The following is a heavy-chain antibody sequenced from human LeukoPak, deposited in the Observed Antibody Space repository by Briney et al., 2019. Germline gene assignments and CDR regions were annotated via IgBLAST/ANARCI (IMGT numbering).Heavy chain of an antibody. V-gene: IGHV3-33*06. CDR3: AKDLADYYDSSGYWSIDY. CDR2: IWYDESNK. J-gene: IGHJ4*02. CDR1: GFTFSSYG. D-gene: IGHD3-22*01. Sequence: GGSLRLSCAASGFTFSSYGMHWVRQAPGKGLEWVAVIWYDESNKYYADSVKGRFTISRDNSKNTLYLQMNSLRAEDTAVYYCAKDLADYYDSSGYWSIDYWGQGTLVTVSS.